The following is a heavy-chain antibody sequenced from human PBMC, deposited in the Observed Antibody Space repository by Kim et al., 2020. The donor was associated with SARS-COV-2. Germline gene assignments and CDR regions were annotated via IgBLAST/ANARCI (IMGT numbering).Heavy chain of an antibody. J-gene: IGHJ4*02. V-gene: IGHV4-59*08. CDR3: ASRNYGDYVSDY. CDR1: GGSISSYY. Sequence: SETLSLTCTVSGGSISSYYWSWIRQPPGKGLEWIGYIYYSGSTNYNPSLKSRVTISVDTSKNQFSLKLSSVTAADTAVYYCASRNYGDYVSDYWGQGTLVTVSS. CDR2: IYYSGST. D-gene: IGHD4-17*01.